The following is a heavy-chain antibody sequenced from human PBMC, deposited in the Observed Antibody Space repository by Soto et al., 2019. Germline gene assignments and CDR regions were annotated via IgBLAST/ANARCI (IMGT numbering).Heavy chain of an antibody. V-gene: IGHV4-39*01. CDR2: IYSSENR. J-gene: IGHJ6*02. CDR1: GGSVSSNSYS. Sequence: QLQLQESCPGLVKPSETLSLTCTVSGGSVSSNSYSWGWIRQSPGKGLEWIATIYSSENRYYNPSLLSRATISVDTSKNEFPLRLSSVTAADTAVYYCARLNGYCVSTNCHGYYGMDVWGPGTTVTVSS. D-gene: IGHD2-2*03. CDR3: ARLNGYCVSTNCHGYYGMDV.